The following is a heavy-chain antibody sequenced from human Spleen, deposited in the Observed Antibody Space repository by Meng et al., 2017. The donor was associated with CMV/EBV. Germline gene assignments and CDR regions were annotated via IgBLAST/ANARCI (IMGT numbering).Heavy chain of an antibody. J-gene: IGHJ4*02. CDR2: ISGSGGST. Sequence: SGFTFSSYAMSWVRQAPGKGLEWVSAISGSGGSTYYADSVKGRFTISRDNSKNTLYLQMNSLRAEDTAVYYCAKKGREAAAAVGDFDYWGQGTLVTVSS. CDR3: AKKGREAAAAVGDFDY. CDR1: GFTFSSYA. V-gene: IGHV3-23*01. D-gene: IGHD6-13*01.